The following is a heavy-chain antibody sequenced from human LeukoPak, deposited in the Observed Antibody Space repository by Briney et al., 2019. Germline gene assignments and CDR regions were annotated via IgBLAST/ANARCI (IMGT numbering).Heavy chain of an antibody. Sequence: SVKVSCKASGGTFISYAISWVRQGPGQGLEWMGRIIPILGAANYAQKFQGRVTITTDESTSTAYMELSSLRSEDTAVYYCARDRGSSSSWHYYYYMDVWGKGTTVTVSS. CDR2: IIPILGAA. CDR1: GGTFISYA. CDR3: ARDRGSSSSWHYYYYMDV. J-gene: IGHJ6*03. D-gene: IGHD6-6*01. V-gene: IGHV1-69*05.